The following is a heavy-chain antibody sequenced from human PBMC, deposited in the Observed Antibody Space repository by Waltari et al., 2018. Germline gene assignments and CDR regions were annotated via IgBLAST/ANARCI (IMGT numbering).Heavy chain of an antibody. CDR2: NNPNRGDT. D-gene: IGHD2-2*01. V-gene: IGHV1-2*06. Sequence: QVQLVQSGAEVKKPGASVKVSCKASGYTLTSYYMHWVRQAPGQGLECRGRNNPNRGDTNYARKFQDRVTMTRDTSVNTAYMVVGRLTSDDTAVYFCARESAFSTSWYPGFDPWGQGTLVTVAS. CDR1: GYTLTSYY. J-gene: IGHJ5*02. CDR3: ARESAFSTSWYPGFDP.